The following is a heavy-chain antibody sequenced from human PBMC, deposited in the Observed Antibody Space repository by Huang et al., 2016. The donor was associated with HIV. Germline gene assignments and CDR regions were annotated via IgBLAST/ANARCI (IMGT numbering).Heavy chain of an antibody. CDR1: GFSLDSYN. J-gene: IGHJ4*02. CDR3: ARDRGQQLSPFDS. Sequence: EVQLVESGGGLVKPGGSLRLSCAASGFSLDSYNMYWVRQTPGKGLPWVSSSSPSSSFIDYADSVKGRFSISRDNAKNSLYLQMNNLRGEDTAVYYCARDRGQQLSPFDSWGQGTLVTVSS. V-gene: IGHV3-21*01. D-gene: IGHD6-13*01. CDR2: SSPSSSFI.